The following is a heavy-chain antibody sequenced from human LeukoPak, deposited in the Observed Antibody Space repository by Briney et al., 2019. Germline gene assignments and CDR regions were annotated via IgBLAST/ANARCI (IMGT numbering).Heavy chain of an antibody. Sequence: PGGSLRLSCAASGFTFSSCGMHWVRQAPGKGLEWVAVISYDGSNKYYAGSVKGRFTISRDNAKNSLYLQMNSLRAEDTAVYYCARVAGGTTFDYWGQGALVTVSS. J-gene: IGHJ4*02. CDR3: ARVAGGTTFDY. CDR2: ISYDGSNK. D-gene: IGHD6-13*01. CDR1: GFTFSSCG. V-gene: IGHV3-33*05.